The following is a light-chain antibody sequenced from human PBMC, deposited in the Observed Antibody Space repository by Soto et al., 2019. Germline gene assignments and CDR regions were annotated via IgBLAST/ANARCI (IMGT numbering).Light chain of an antibody. J-gene: IGKJ1*01. V-gene: IGKV3-20*01. Sequence: EIVLTQSPGTLSLSPGERATLSCRASQSVSSSYLAWYQQKPGQAPRLLIYGASSRATGIPDRFSGSGSVTDFTLTISTLEHEDFAVYYCQQYGCSATFGQGTKGEI. CDR1: QSVSSSY. CDR3: QQYGCSAT. CDR2: GAS.